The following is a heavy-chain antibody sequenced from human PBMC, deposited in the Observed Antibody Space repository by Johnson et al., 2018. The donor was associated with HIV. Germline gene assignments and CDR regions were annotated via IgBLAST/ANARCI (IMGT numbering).Heavy chain of an antibody. J-gene: IGHJ3*02. D-gene: IGHD6-6*01. Sequence: VLLVESGGALVQPGGSLRLSCEVSGFTISTFWMHWVRQVPGKGLMWVSRISGDGSSSSYADSVKGRFTISRDNAKNTLNLQLNSLRVEDTAIYYCARAQLLADDAFNNWGQGTMVTVAS. CDR1: GFTISTFW. CDR2: ISGDGSSS. V-gene: IGHV3-74*02. CDR3: ARAQLLADDAFNN.